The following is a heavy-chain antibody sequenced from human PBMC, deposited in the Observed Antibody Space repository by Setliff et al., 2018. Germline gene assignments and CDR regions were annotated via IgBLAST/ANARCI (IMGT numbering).Heavy chain of an antibody. V-gene: IGHV5-51*01. CDR1: GYTFTNYW. J-gene: IGHJ4*02. CDR3: VGHPYYDSSGYYSYFDY. Sequence: PGESLKISCQGSGYTFTNYWIGWVRQMPGKGLEWMGILKPGDSGIRYSPSFQGQVTLSADTSIATAYLHWTSLKASDTAMYYCVGHPYYDSSGYYSYFDYWGQGALVTVPQ. D-gene: IGHD3-22*01. CDR2: LKPGDSGI.